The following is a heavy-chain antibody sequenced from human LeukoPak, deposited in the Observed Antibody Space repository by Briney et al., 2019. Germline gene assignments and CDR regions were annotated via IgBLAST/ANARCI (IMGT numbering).Heavy chain of an antibody. CDR3: AREVKVVVASYYYFDY. Sequence: GASVKVSCKASGYTFTSYGISWVRQAPGQGLEWMGWISAYNGNTNYAQKLQGRVTMTTYTSTSLPYMEMRSMRSDDTDVYYCAREVKVVVASYYYFDYWGQGTLVNVSS. V-gene: IGHV1-18*01. CDR2: ISAYNGNT. J-gene: IGHJ4*02. D-gene: IGHD2-15*01. CDR1: GYTFTSYG.